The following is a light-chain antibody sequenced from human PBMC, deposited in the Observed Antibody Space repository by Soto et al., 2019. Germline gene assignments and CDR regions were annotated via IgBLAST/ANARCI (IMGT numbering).Light chain of an antibody. Sequence: DIQMTQSPSSLSASVGDRATISCRASQNISGYLNWYQQKPGKAPKLLIYAASSLQSGVPSRFSGSGSGTDYTLTISSLQPEDFATYSCQQSYSTPDTFGQGTKLEIK. V-gene: IGKV1-39*01. CDR2: AAS. CDR1: QNISGY. J-gene: IGKJ2*01. CDR3: QQSYSTPDT.